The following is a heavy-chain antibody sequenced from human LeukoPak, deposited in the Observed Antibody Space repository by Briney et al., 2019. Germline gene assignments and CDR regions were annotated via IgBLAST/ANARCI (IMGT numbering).Heavy chain of an antibody. CDR3: ARGGTWGSFDY. CDR1: GFTFSTYW. CDR2: IREDGSQE. V-gene: IGHV3-7*01. J-gene: IGHJ4*02. D-gene: IGHD3-16*01. Sequence: GGSLRLSCAASGFTFSTYWMNWVRQAPGKGLEWVAYIREDGSQENYVDSVKGRFTISRDNAKNSLSLQLNSLRAEDTAVYFCARGGTWGSFDYWGQGTLVTVSS.